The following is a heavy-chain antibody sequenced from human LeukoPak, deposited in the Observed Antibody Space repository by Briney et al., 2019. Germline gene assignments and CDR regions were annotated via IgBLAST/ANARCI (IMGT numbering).Heavy chain of an antibody. CDR2: ISAYNGNT. CDR3: ATDDGACSGGSCYFFDY. Sequence: GASVKVSCKASGYTFTSYGISWVRQAPGQGLEWMGWISAYNGNTNYAQKLQGRVTMTTDTSTSTAYMELRGLRSEDTAVYYCATDDGACSGGSCYFFDYWGQGTLVTVSS. D-gene: IGHD2-15*01. CDR1: GYTFTSYG. V-gene: IGHV1-18*01. J-gene: IGHJ4*02.